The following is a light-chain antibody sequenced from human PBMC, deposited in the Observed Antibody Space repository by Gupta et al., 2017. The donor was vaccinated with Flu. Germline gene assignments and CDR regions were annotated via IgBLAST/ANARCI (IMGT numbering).Light chain of an antibody. Sequence: SYVLTQSPSVSVAPGQTARITCGGDNIGRKSVHWYQQKPGQAPVVVVYDDSDRPSGTPERLSGANSGTTATLTISRVEAGDEADYYWQVWDSNRGHYVFGTGTKVTVL. CDR2: DDS. CDR3: QVWDSNRGHYV. CDR1: NIGRKS. J-gene: IGLJ1*01. V-gene: IGLV3-21*02.